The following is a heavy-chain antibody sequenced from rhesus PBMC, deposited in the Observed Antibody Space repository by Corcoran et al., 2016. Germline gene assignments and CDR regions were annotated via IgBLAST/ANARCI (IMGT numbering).Heavy chain of an antibody. J-gene: IGHJ5-1*01. D-gene: IGHD3-28*01. CDR2: INGKSGST. Sequence: QVQLQESGPGLVKPSATLSLTCAVSGGSFSSYWWSWIRQPPGKGLEWIGEINGKSGSTNYNPALKSRGTISKDAAKNQFSLKLSSVTAADTAVYYCARSPMIVVILYNRFDVWGPGVLVTVSS. CDR3: ARSPMIVVILYNRFDV. V-gene: IGHV4-80*01. CDR1: GGSFSSYW.